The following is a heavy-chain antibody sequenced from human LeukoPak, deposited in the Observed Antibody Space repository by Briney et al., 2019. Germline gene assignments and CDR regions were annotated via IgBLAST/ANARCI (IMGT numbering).Heavy chain of an antibody. V-gene: IGHV3-30*04. D-gene: IGHD4-17*01. Sequence: GGSLRLSCAASGFTFSSYAMHWVRQAPGKGLEWVAVISYDGSNKYYADSVKGRFTISRDNSKNTLYLQMNSLRVEDTAVYYCARDSGDYGTHYYYGMDVWGQGTTVTVSS. J-gene: IGHJ6*02. CDR2: ISYDGSNK. CDR3: ARDSGDYGTHYYYGMDV. CDR1: GFTFSSYA.